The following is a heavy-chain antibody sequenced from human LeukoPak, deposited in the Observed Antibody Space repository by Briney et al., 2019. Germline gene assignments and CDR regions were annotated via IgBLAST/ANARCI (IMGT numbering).Heavy chain of an antibody. V-gene: IGHV4-59*08. CDR1: GFTFSDYY. CDR3: ARDYYFDL. J-gene: IGHJ2*01. Sequence: GSLRLSCAASGFTFSDYYMSWIRQPPGKGLEWIGFIYYSGSTNYNPSLKSRVTIPVDTSKNQFSLKLSSVTAADTAVYYCARDYYFDLWGRGTLVTVSS. D-gene: IGHD4-11*01. CDR2: IYYSGST.